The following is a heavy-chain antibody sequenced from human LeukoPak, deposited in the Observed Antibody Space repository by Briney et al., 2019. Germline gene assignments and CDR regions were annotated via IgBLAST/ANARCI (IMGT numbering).Heavy chain of an antibody. CDR2: INHSGST. D-gene: IGHD5-18*01. J-gene: IGHJ4*02. V-gene: IGHV4-34*01. CDR1: GGSISSYY. CDR3: ASSSGYSYGFDY. Sequence: SETLSLTCTVSGGSISSYYWSWIRQPPGKGLEWIGEINHSGSTNYNPSLKSRVTISVDTSKNQFSLKLSSVTAADTAVYYCASSSGYSYGFDYWGQGTLVTVSS.